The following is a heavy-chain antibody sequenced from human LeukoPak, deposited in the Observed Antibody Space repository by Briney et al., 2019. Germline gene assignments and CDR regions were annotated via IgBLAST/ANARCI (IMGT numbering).Heavy chain of an antibody. J-gene: IGHJ4*02. CDR2: IYRGGET. CDR3: ARGPGGYYDN. Sequence: GVSLRLSCAASGITVSSNYMTWVRRAPGKGLECVSVIYRGGETYYADSVKGRFTISRDNSKNTLYLQMNSLRAEDTAVYYCARGPGGYYDNWGQGTLVTVSS. CDR1: GITVSSNY. V-gene: IGHV3-53*01. D-gene: IGHD3-22*01.